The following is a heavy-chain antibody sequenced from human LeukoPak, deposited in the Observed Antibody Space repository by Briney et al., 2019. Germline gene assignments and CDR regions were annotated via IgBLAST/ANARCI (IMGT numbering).Heavy chain of an antibody. J-gene: IGHJ5*02. Sequence: ASETLSLTCAVSTDSITSNWWSWVRQAPGKGLEWVSVIYSGGTTFYADSVKGRFTISRDTSKNTLYPQMNSLRAEDTAVYYCARGLDYGDYVPGIDLWGQGTLVTVSS. CDR3: ARGLDYGDYVPGIDL. CDR1: TDSITSNW. D-gene: IGHD4-17*01. CDR2: IYSGGTT. V-gene: IGHV3-53*01.